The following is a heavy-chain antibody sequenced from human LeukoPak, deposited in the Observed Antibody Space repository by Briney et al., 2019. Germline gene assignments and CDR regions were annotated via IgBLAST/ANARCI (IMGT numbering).Heavy chain of an antibody. Sequence: ASVKVSCKASGGTFSSYAISWVRQAPGQGLEWMGRIIPILGIANYAQKFQGRVTMTRDTSTSTVYMELSSLRSEDTAVYYCARGLGYCSSTSCYTRSAFDIWGQGTMVTVSS. D-gene: IGHD2-2*02. V-gene: IGHV1-69*04. CDR2: IIPILGIA. CDR1: GGTFSSYA. J-gene: IGHJ3*02. CDR3: ARGLGYCSSTSCYTRSAFDI.